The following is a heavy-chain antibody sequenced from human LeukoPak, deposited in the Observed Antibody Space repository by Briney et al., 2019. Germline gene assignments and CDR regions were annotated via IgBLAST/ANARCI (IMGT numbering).Heavy chain of an antibody. D-gene: IGHD3-10*01. Sequence: GASVKVSCKASGYDVTGNDLHWVRQAPGQGLEWMGWVNPKSGDTKYTQRIQDRITMTRDTSISTAYLELSSLTTDDTAVYYCASPSLGVGSYYDYWGQGTLVTVSS. CDR2: VNPKSGDT. V-gene: IGHV1-2*02. CDR1: GYDVTGND. J-gene: IGHJ4*02. CDR3: ASPSLGVGSYYDY.